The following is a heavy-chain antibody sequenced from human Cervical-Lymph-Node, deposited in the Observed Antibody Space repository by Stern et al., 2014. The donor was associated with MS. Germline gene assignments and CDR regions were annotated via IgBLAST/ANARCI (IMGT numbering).Heavy chain of an antibody. Sequence: VQLVQSGPEVKRPGESLKISCQASGYTFTSYWIGWVRQMPGKGLEWIAIIFPGSSNLRSSPSFQGQVTISADKSSSTAYLQWNNLKASDTAIYYCARQRYFDYWGQGTLVTVSS. V-gene: IGHV5-51*01. J-gene: IGHJ4*02. CDR3: ARQRYFDY. CDR1: GYTFTSYW. CDR2: IFPGSSNL.